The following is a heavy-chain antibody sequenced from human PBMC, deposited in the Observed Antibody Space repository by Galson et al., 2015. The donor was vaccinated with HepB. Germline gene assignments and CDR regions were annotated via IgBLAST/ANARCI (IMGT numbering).Heavy chain of an antibody. CDR3: AKVFPEKTDGWYRQALYYFDS. CDR2: ITPSGDNT. V-gene: IGHV3-23*01. J-gene: IGHJ4*02. Sequence: SLRLSCAASGFTFSYYAMRWVRQAPGKGLEWISAITPSGDNTYSADSMKGRFTISRDNSRNTLFLQMNSLRAGDTAIYFCAKVFPEKTDGWYRQALYYFDSWGQGTRVTVSS. D-gene: IGHD6-19*01. CDR1: GFTFSYYA.